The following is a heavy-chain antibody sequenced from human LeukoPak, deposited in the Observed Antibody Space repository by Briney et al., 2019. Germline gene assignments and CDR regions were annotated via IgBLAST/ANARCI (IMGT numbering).Heavy chain of an antibody. D-gene: IGHD3-22*01. V-gene: IGHV1-2*02. Sequence: ASVKVSCKASGYTFTGYYMHWVRPAPGQGLAWMGWINPNSGGTNYAQKFQGRVTMTRDTSISTAYMELSRLRSDDTAVYYCATDSGYLLGAFDYWGQGTLVTVSS. CDR2: INPNSGGT. CDR1: GYTFTGYY. CDR3: ATDSGYLLGAFDY. J-gene: IGHJ4*02.